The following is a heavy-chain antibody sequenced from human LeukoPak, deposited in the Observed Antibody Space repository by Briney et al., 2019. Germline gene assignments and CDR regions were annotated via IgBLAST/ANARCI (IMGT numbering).Heavy chain of an antibody. D-gene: IGHD5-18*01. CDR1: GGSVSSGSYY. V-gene: IGHV4-61*01. J-gene: IGHJ4*02. CDR3: ASRGYSCGYDDY. CDR2: IYYSGST. Sequence: SETLSLTCTVSGGSVSSGSYYWSWLRQPPGTGLEWIGYIYYSGSTNYNPSLKSRVTISVDTSKNQFSLKLSSVTAADTAVYYCASRGYSCGYDDYWGQGTLVTVSS.